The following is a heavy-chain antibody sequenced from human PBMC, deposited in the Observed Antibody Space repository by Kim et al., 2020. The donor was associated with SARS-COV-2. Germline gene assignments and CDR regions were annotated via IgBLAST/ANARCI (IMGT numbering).Heavy chain of an antibody. Sequence: YADSVKGRFTISRDNAKNTLYLQMNSLRVEDTAVYFCARRAYSSGWWYFDYWGQGTLITVSS. J-gene: IGHJ4*02. CDR3: ARRAYSSGWWYFDY. V-gene: IGHV3-74*01. D-gene: IGHD6-19*01.